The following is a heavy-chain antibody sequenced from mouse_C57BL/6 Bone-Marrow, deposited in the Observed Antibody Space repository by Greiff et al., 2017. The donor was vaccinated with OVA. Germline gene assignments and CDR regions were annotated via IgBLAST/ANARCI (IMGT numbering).Heavy chain of an antibody. CDR3: AREELGLRLFDY. J-gene: IGHJ2*01. CDR2: IHPNSGST. Sequence: QVQLQQPGAELVKPGASVKLSCKASGYTFTSYWMHWVKQRPGQGLEWIGMIHPNSGSTDYNAKFKSKATLTVDKSTSPAYMQLSSLASEDSAVYYCAREELGLRLFDYWGQSTPLSVSS. D-gene: IGHD2-4*01. V-gene: IGHV1-64*01. CDR1: GYTFTSYW.